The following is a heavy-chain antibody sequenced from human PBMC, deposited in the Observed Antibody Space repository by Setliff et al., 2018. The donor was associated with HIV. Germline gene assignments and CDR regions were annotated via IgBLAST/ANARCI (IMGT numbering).Heavy chain of an antibody. D-gene: IGHD3-22*01. V-gene: IGHV1-2*02. CDR2: INPNRGGT. CDR1: GYSFTDYY. Sequence: GASVKVSCKASGYSFTDYYMHWVRQAPGQGLEWMGWINPNRGGTNYAQNFQGRVTMTWDTSTSTGYMEVYRLRSDDTAVYFCARSCRSSGYCHFDYWGQGTLVTVSS. J-gene: IGHJ4*02. CDR3: ARSCRSSGYCHFDY.